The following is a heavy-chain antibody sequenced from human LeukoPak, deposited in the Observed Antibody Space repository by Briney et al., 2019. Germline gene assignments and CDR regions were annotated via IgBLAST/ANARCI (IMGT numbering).Heavy chain of an antibody. V-gene: IGHV4-30-4*08. Sequence: SQTLSLTCTVSGGSISSGDNYWSWIRQPPGKGLEWIGYIYYSGGTYYNPSLKSRVTISVDTSKNQFSLKLSSVTAADTAVYYCARVGDIVVVPAAIPFDPWGQGTLVTVSS. D-gene: IGHD2-2*01. J-gene: IGHJ5*02. CDR1: GGSISSGDNY. CDR2: IYYSGGT. CDR3: ARVGDIVVVPAAIPFDP.